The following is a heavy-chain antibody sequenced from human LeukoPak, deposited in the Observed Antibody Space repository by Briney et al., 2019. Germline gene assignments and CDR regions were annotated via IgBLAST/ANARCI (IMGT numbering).Heavy chain of an antibody. J-gene: IGHJ5*02. CDR2: ISSSSSYI. D-gene: IGHD3-10*01. V-gene: IGHV3-21*01. CDR1: GFPFSSYS. Sequence: GSLKLSFAASGFPFSSYSMNWVRPAPGKGLEWVSSISSSSSYIYYSDSVKGRFTISRYNAKNSLYLQMNSLRAEDTAVYYCARDGWFGTTWGQGTLVTVS. CDR3: ARDGWFGTT.